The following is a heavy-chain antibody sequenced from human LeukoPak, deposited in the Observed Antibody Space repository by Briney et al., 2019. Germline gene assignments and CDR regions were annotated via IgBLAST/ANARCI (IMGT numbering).Heavy chain of an antibody. CDR2: IIPILGIA. J-gene: IGHJ4*02. D-gene: IGHD3-22*01. CDR3: ARVYYYDSSGYYYFDY. Sequence: SVKVSCKASGGTFSSYAISWVRQAPGQGLAWMGRIIPILGIANYAQKFQGRVTITADKSTSTAYMELSSLRSEDTAVYYCARVYYYDSSGYYYFDYWGQGTLVTVSS. CDR1: GGTFSSYA. V-gene: IGHV1-69*04.